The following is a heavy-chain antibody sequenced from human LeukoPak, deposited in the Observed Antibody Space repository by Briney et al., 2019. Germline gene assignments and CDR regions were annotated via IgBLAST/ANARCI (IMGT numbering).Heavy chain of an antibody. CDR2: VHYSGST. CDR3: ARHVREEGHYFDY. CDR1: GGSISSYY. Sequence: SETLSLTCTVSGGSISSYYWSWIRQPPGKGLEWIGYVHYSGSTKYNSSLKSRVTISVDTSKNQFSLKLSSVTAADTAVYYCARHVREEGHYFDYWGQGTLVTVSS. D-gene: IGHD1-26*01. V-gene: IGHV4-59*08. J-gene: IGHJ4*02.